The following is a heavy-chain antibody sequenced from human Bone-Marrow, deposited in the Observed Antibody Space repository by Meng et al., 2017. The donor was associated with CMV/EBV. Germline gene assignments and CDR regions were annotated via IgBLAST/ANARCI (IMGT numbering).Heavy chain of an antibody. V-gene: IGHV4-38-2*02. CDR1: GYSISSGYY. Sequence: SETLSLTCTVSGYSISSGYYWGWVRQPPGKGLEWIGSIYHSGSTYYNPSLKSRVTISVDTSKNQFSLKLSSVTAADTAVYYWARARFVYWGQGTLVTVSS. J-gene: IGHJ4*02. CDR2: IYHSGST. CDR3: ARARFVY.